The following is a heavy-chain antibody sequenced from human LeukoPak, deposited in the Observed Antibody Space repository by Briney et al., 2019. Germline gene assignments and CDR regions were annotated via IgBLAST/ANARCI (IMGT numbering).Heavy chain of an antibody. D-gene: IGHD3-3*02. CDR2: IYHSGST. J-gene: IGHJ3*02. V-gene: IGHV4-30-2*01. CDR3: ARVISDSTDAFDI. Sequence: SETLSLTCVVSGGSISSGGSPWSWIRQPPGKGLEWIGYIYHSGSTYYNPSLKSRVTISVDRSKNQFSLNLSSVTAADTAVYYCARVISDSTDAFDIWGQGTMVTVSS. CDR1: GGSISSGGSP.